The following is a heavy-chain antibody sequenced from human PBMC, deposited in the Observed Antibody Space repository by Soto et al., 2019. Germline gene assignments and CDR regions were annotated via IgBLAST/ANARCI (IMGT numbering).Heavy chain of an antibody. Sequence: PGGSLRLSCAASGFTFSKYSMHWVRQAPGKGLEWVAVISYDGSDKFYADSVKGRFTISRDNSKNTLYLQMNSLRAEDTAVYYCAKDPGPQYFDYWGQGTLVTVSS. J-gene: IGHJ4*02. CDR3: AKDPGPQYFDY. V-gene: IGHV3-30*18. CDR2: ISYDGSDK. CDR1: GFTFSKYS.